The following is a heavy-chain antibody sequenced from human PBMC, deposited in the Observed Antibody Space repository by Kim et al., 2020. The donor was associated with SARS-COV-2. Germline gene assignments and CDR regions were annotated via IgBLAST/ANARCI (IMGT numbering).Heavy chain of an antibody. J-gene: IGHJ5*02. Sequence: ASVKVSCKASGYTFTSYAMNCVRQAPGQGLEWMGWINTNTGNPTYAQGFTGRFVFSLDTSVSTAYLQISSLKAEDTAVYYCARTSYYYDSSGYSFDPWGQGTLVTVSS. V-gene: IGHV7-4-1*02. CDR1: GYTFTSYA. CDR3: ARTSYYYDSSGYSFDP. D-gene: IGHD3-22*01. CDR2: INTNTGNP.